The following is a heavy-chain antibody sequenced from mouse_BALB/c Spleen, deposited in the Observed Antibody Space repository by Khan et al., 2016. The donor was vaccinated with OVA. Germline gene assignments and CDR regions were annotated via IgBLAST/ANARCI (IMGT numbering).Heavy chain of an antibody. CDR2: ISSGSSTI. D-gene: IGHD2-13*01. J-gene: IGHJ2*01. CDR1: GFTFSGFG. Sequence: EVELVESGGGLVQPGGSRKLSCAASGFTFSGFGMHWVRQAPEKGLEWVAYISSGSSTIYYADTVKGRFTISRDTPKNTLFLQMASLRSEDTAMYYCARTGDYYFDYWGQGTTLTVSS. V-gene: IGHV5-17*02. CDR3: ARTGDYYFDY.